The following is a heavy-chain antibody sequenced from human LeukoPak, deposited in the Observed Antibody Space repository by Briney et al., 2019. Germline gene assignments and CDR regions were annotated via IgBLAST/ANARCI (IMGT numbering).Heavy chain of an antibody. Sequence: GGSLRLSCAASGFTFSNAWMSWVRQAPGKGLEWVANIKQDGSEMYYVDSVKGRFTISRDNAKNSLYLQMNSLSVEDTAVYYCATYSSSWYYFDHWGQGTLVTVSS. CDR2: IKQDGSEM. J-gene: IGHJ4*02. CDR3: ATYSSSWYYFDH. V-gene: IGHV3-7*01. CDR1: GFTFSNAW. D-gene: IGHD6-13*01.